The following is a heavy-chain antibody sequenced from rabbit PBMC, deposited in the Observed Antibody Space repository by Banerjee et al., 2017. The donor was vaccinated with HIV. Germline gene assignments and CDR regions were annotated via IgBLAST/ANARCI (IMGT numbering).Heavy chain of an antibody. J-gene: IGHJ2*01. V-gene: IGHV1S40*01. Sequence: QSLEESGGDLVKPGASLTLTCTASGFSFSSSYWICWVRQAPGKGLEWIACMDAGSSGTTNYASWAKGRFTISSDNAQNTVDLQMNSLTAADTATYFCARISSSGYYNHFDRWGPGTLVTVS. CDR1: GFSFSSSYW. CDR3: ARISSSGYYNHFDR. CDR2: MDAGSSGTT. D-gene: IGHD1-1*01.